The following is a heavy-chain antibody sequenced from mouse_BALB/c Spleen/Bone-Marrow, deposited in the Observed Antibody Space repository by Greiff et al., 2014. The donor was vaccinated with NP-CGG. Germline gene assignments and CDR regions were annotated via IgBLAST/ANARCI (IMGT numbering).Heavy chain of an antibody. CDR1: GSSITSDYA. D-gene: IGHD1-1*01. V-gene: IGHV3-2*02. J-gene: IGHJ4*01. Sequence: EVQRVESGPGLVKPSQSLSLTCTVPGSSITSDYAWNWIRQFPGNKLEWMGYISYSGSTSYNPSLKSRISITRDTSKNQFFLQLNSVTTEDTATYYCASITTVVGTWDAMDYWGQGTSVTVSS. CDR2: ISYSGST. CDR3: ASITTVVGTWDAMDY.